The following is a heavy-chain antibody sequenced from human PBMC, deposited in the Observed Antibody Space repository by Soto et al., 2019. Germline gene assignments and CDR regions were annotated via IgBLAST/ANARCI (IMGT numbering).Heavy chain of an antibody. CDR3: ARNGPTDDLGNAFDI. D-gene: IGHD3-16*01. J-gene: IGHJ3*02. CDR1: GGTFSSYT. CDR2: IIPILGIA. V-gene: IGHV1-69*02. Sequence: QVRLVQSGAEVKKPGSSVKVSCKASGGTFSSYTISWVRQAPGQGLEWMGRIIPILGIANYAQKFQGRVTITADKSTSTAYMELSSLRSEDTAVYYCARNGPTDDLGNAFDIWGQGTMVTVSS.